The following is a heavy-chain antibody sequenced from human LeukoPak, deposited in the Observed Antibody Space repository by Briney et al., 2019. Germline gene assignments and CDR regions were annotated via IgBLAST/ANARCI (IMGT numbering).Heavy chain of an antibody. CDR2: INPNSGGT. Sequence: ASVKVSCKTSGYTFTGYYIHWVRQAPGQGLEWMGWINPNSGGTNYAQKFQGRVTMTRDTSISTAYMEVSRLRSDDTAMYYCARDPAGGSGTLSDYWGQGTLVTVSS. D-gene: IGHD3-10*01. CDR3: ARDPAGGSGTLSDY. V-gene: IGHV1-2*02. J-gene: IGHJ4*02. CDR1: GYTFTGYY.